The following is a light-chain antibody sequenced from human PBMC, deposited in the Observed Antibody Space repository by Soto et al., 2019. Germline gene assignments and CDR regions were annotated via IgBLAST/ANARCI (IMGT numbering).Light chain of an antibody. CDR2: DAS. J-gene: IGKJ1*01. V-gene: IGKV3-15*01. CDR1: QYIGSA. CDR3: QQYGSSGT. Sequence: EVVLTQSPATLSVSPGDRATLSCSASQYIGSAVAGYHQRSGQAPRLLIFDASIRVPTTPARFSGSVSGTEFTLTISSLESEDFAVYYCQQYGSSGTFGQGTKVDIK.